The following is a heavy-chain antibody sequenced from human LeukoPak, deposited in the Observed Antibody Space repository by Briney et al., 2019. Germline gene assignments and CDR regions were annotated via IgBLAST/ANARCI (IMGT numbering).Heavy chain of an antibody. D-gene: IGHD5-12*01. CDR1: GFTFSSYA. J-gene: IGHJ4*02. Sequence: GGSLRLSCAASGFTFSSYAMSWVRQAPGKGLEWVAVISYDGSNKYYADSVKGRFTISRDNSKNTLYLQMNSLRAEDTAVYYCARDGKWLRLRGMDCWGQGTLVTVSS. V-gene: IGHV3-30-3*01. CDR2: ISYDGSNK. CDR3: ARDGKWLRLRGMDC.